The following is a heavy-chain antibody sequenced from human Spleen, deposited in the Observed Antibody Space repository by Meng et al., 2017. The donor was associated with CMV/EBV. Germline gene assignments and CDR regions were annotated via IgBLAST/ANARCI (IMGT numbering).Heavy chain of an antibody. CDR2: ISGSGGST. Sequence: GESLRLSCAASGFTFSSYAMSWVRQAPGKGLEWVSAISGSGGSTYYADSVKGRFTISRDNSKNTQSLKMNSLRAEDTAVYYCAKDKWEKILEWLFGDYWGQGTLVTVSS. J-gene: IGHJ4*02. CDR1: GFTFSSYA. V-gene: IGHV3-23*01. CDR3: AKDKWEKILEWLFGDY. D-gene: IGHD3-3*01.